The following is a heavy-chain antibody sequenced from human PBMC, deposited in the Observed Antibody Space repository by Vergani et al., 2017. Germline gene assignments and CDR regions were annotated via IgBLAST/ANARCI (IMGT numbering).Heavy chain of an antibody. J-gene: IGHJ5*02. CDR1: GFPFSSYA. CDR3: AKDCSGGSCYVNWFDP. V-gene: IGHV3-23*01. Sequence: EVQLLESGGGLVQPGGSLRLSCAASGFPFSSYAMSWVRQAPGKGLEWVSAISGSGGSTYYADSVKGRFTISRDNSKNTLYLQMNSLRAEDTAVYYCAKDCSGGSCYVNWFDPWGQGTLVTVSS. D-gene: IGHD2-15*01. CDR2: ISGSGGST.